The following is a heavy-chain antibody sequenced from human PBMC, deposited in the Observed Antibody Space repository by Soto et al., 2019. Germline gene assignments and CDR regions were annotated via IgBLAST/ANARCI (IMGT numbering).Heavy chain of an antibody. CDR3: ASYYYDSSGYHYYYYYGMDV. J-gene: IGHJ6*02. D-gene: IGHD3-22*01. V-gene: IGHV1-69*13. CDR2: IIPIFGTA. CDR1: GGTFSSYA. Sequence: SVKVSCKASGGTFSSYAISWVRQAPGQGLEWMGGIIPIFGTANYAQKFQGRVTITADESTSTAYMELSSLRSEDTAVYYCASYYYDSSGYHYYYYYGMDVWGQGTTVTVSS.